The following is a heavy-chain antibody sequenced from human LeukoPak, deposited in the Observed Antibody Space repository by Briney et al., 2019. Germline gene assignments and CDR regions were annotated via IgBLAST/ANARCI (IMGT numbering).Heavy chain of an antibody. Sequence: PGGSLRLSCAASGFTFSSYGMHWVRQAPDKGLEWVAFISYDGSTEYYADSVKGRFTISRDNSENTLFLQMNSLRAEGTTVYYCARDSARVRGVTPFYYFDYWGQGTLVTVSS. V-gene: IGHV3-30*04. CDR2: ISYDGSTE. CDR3: ARDSARVRGVTPFYYFDY. J-gene: IGHJ4*02. CDR1: GFTFSSYG. D-gene: IGHD3-10*01.